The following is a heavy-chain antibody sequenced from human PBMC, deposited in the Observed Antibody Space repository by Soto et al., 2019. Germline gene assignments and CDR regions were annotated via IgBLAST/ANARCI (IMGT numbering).Heavy chain of an antibody. CDR2: ITSSGDSI. CDR1: GFRFGEHS. D-gene: IGHD2-21*02. CDR3: ARLPKGSMVTS. Sequence: LRLSCAASGFRFGEHSMNWVRQAPGKGLEWLSYITSSGDSIYYADSVKGRFTVSRDNAKNSLFLHMNSLRDDDTAVYYCARLPKGSMVTSWGQGTLVTVSS. V-gene: IGHV3-48*02. J-gene: IGHJ4*02.